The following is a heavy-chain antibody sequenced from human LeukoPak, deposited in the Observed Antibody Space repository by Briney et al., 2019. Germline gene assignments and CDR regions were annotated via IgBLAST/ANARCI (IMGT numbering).Heavy chain of an antibody. D-gene: IGHD2-15*01. CDR3: VRSKSGTYSWFGP. Sequence: SETLSLTCTVSGGSISGYYWSWIRQPPRKGLEWMCFVYYTGNTNYNPSLKSRLTISVDTSNNQFSLKVSSVTAEDTAVYYCVRSKSGTYSWFGPWGQGTLVTVSS. CDR2: VYYTGNT. CDR1: GGSISGYY. V-gene: IGHV4-59*01. J-gene: IGHJ5*02.